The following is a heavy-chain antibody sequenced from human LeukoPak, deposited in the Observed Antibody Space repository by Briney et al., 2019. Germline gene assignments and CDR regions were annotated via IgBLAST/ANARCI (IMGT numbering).Heavy chain of an antibody. D-gene: IGHD5-18*01. CDR3: ARQYISGQWYFDY. V-gene: IGHV3-30*04. CDR2: ISSDGSYK. J-gene: IGHJ4*02. CDR1: GLTFSSHA. Sequence: GGSLRLSCAASGLTFSSHALHWVRQAPGKGLEWVAVISSDGSYKYYADSVKGRFTISRDNSKNTLYLQMNSLIPEDTAVYYCARQYISGQWYFDYWGQGTLVTVS.